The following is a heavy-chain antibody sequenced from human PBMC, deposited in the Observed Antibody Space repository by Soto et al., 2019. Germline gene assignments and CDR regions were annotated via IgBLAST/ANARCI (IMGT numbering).Heavy chain of an antibody. V-gene: IGHV1-2*02. J-gene: IGHJ5*02. CDR2: INPNTGGT. CDR1: GYTFTGYF. CDR3: ARVASWAARAWFDP. D-gene: IGHD2-15*01. Sequence: QVQLVQSGAEVKKPGASVKVSCKASGYTFTGYFIHWVRDVPGHGLEYLGWINPNTGGTDDAQKFRGRVTMTRDTSIRTVFMYLKRLTSADTAVYYCARVASWAARAWFDPWGQGTRVTVSS.